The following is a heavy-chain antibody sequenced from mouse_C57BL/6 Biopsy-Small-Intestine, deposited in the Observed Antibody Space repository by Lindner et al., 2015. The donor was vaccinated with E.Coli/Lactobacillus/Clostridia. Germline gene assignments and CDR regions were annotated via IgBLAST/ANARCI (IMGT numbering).Heavy chain of an antibody. CDR1: GYTFTGFW. Sequence: VQLQESGAELMKPGASVRLSCKATGYTFTGFWIEWLKQRPGHGLEWIGEILPGSGNTNYNENFRGEATFTADTSSNTTYMQLSSLTTEDSAIYYCARSSFDYWGQGTTLTVSS. V-gene: IGHV1-9*01. J-gene: IGHJ2*01. CDR2: ILPGSGNT. CDR3: ARSSFDY.